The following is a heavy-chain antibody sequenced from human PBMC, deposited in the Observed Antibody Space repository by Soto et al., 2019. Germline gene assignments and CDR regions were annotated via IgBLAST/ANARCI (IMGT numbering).Heavy chain of an antibody. V-gene: IGHV3-23*01. J-gene: IGHJ4*02. Sequence: HPGGSLRLSCAASGFTFSSYAMSWVRQAPGKGLEWVSAISGSGGSTYYADSVKGRFTISRDNSKNTLYLQMNSLRAEDTAVYYCAKDGTYYYDSSGYCDGGDYFDYWGQGTLVTVSS. CDR3: AKDGTYYYDSSGYCDGGDYFDY. CDR2: ISGSGGST. CDR1: GFTFSSYA. D-gene: IGHD3-22*01.